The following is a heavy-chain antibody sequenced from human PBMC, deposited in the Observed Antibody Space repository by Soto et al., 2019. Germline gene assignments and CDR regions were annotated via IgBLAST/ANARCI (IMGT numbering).Heavy chain of an antibody. CDR1: GYTFTSYD. V-gene: IGHV1-8*01. D-gene: IGHD3-3*01. CDR3: ARLSTYYDFWSGYLSYYYYGMDV. Sequence: QVQLVQSGAEVKKPGASVKVSCKASGYTFTSYDINWVRQATGQGLEWMGWMNPNSGNTGHAQKFQGRVTMTRNTSISTAYMELSSLRSEETAVYYCARLSTYYDFWSGYLSYYYYGMDVWGQGTTVTVSS. CDR2: MNPNSGNT. J-gene: IGHJ6*02.